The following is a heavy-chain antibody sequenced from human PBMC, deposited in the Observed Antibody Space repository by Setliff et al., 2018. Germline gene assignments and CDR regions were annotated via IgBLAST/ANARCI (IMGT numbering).Heavy chain of an antibody. CDR2: TSYDGVNY. Sequence: PGGSLRLSCAASGFTFSRYALHWVRQAPGKGLEWVAATSYDGVNYYYADSVKGRFTISRDNSKNMLYLQMNSLRAEDTAVYYCTRARDRSGYWDFDYWGQGTLVTVSS. CDR3: TRARDRSGYWDFDY. CDR1: GFTFSRYA. D-gene: IGHD3-3*01. J-gene: IGHJ4*02. V-gene: IGHV3-30*01.